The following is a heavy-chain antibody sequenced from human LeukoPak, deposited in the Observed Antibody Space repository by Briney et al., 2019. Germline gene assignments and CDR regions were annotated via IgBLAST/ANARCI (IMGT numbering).Heavy chain of an antibody. V-gene: IGHV3-30*04. J-gene: IGHJ4*02. CDR1: GFTFSGYA. CDR2: ISYDGSNK. Sequence: GGSLRLSCAASGFTFSGYAMHSVRQAPGKGLEWVAVISYDGSNKYYADSVKGRFTISRDNSKNTLYLQMNSLRAEDTAVYYCARDSDIVVVPAAPDYWGQGTLVTVSS. D-gene: IGHD2-2*01. CDR3: ARDSDIVVVPAAPDY.